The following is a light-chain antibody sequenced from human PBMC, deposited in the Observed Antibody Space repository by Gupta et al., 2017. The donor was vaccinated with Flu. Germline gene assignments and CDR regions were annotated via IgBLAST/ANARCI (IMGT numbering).Light chain of an antibody. J-gene: IGKJ5*01. CDR3: QQYDNWPPIT. CDR1: QSVSSN. V-gene: IGKV3-15*01. CDR2: GAS. Sequence: EVVMTQSPATLSVSPGERATLSCRASQSVSSNLAWYQQKPGQAPRLLIFGASTRATGIPARFSGSGSGTEFTLTISSLQSEDFAVYYCQQYDNWPPITFGQGTRLEIK.